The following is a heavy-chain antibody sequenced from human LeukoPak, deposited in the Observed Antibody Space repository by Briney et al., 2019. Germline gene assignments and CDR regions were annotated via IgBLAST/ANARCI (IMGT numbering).Heavy chain of an antibody. CDR2: IGTAGDT. D-gene: IGHD6-19*01. CDR3: ARGRKQWPAGPMDV. Sequence: GGSLSLSCAASGFTFSSYDMHWVRQATGKGLEWVSAIGTAGDTYYPGSVKGRFTISRENAKNSLYLQMNSLRAGDTAVYYCARGRKQWPAGPMDVWGKGTTVTVSS. J-gene: IGHJ6*03. V-gene: IGHV3-13*01. CDR1: GFTFSSYD.